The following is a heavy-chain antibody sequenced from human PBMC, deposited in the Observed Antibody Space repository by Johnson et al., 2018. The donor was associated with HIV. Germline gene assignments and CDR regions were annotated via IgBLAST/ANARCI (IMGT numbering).Heavy chain of an antibody. V-gene: IGHV3-53*01. D-gene: IGHD4-17*01. Sequence: EVQLVESGGGLIQPGGSLRLSCAASGFSVSTSYMTWVRQAPQKGLEWVSIIYGGGTTYYADSVKGRFTISRDNSKNTLYLQMNSLTVEDTAVYYCARDTFAGAYGDWPDAFDFWGQGTMVTVSS. CDR2: IYGGGTT. CDR3: ARDTFAGAYGDWPDAFDF. J-gene: IGHJ3*01. CDR1: GFSVSTSY.